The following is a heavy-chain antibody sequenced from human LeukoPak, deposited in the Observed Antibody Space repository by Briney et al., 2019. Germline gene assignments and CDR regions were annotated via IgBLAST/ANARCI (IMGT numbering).Heavy chain of an antibody. V-gene: IGHV4-59*10. CDR2: IYTSGST. CDR1: GGSFSGYY. D-gene: IGHD3-22*01. CDR3: ARSGYYFNWFDP. Sequence: SETLSLTCAVYGGSFSGYYWSWIRQPAGKGLEWIGRIYTSGSTNYNPSLKSRVTMPVDTSKNQFSLKLSSVTAADTAVYYCARSGYYFNWFDPWGQGTLVTVSS. J-gene: IGHJ5*02.